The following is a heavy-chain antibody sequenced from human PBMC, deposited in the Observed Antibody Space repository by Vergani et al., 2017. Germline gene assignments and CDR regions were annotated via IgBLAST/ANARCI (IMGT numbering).Heavy chain of an antibody. CDR1: GYTFTSYY. D-gene: IGHD4-23*01. CDR3: ARIYGTKRFTDYGGNRGPRGPFDY. CDR2: INPSGGST. V-gene: IGHV1-46*01. Sequence: QVQLVQSGAEVKKPGASVTVSCKASGYTFTSYYMHWVRQAPGQGLEWMGIINPSGGSTSYAQKFQGRVTMTRDTSTSTVYMELSSLRSEDTAVYYCARIYGTKRFTDYGGNRGPRGPFDYWGQGTLVTVSS. J-gene: IGHJ4*02.